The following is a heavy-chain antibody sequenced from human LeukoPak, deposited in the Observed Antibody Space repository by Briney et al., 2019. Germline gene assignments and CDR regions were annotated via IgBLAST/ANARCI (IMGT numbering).Heavy chain of an antibody. CDR2: IYYSGST. J-gene: IGHJ4*02. V-gene: IGHV4-59*01. Sequence: PSETLSLTCTVSGGSISSYYWSWIRQPPGKGLEWIGYIYYSGSTNYNPSLKGRVTISVDTSKNQFSLKLSSVTAADTAVYYCARRMGGAALVYFDYWGQGTLVTVSS. CDR1: GGSISSYY. D-gene: IGHD3-16*01. CDR3: ARRMGGAALVYFDY.